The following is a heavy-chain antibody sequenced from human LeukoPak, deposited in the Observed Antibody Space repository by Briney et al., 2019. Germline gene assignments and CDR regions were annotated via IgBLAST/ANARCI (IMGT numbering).Heavy chain of an antibody. CDR2: IRYDGSNK. Sequence: AGGSLRLSCAVSGFTFSSYGMHWVRQAPGKGLEWVAFIRYDGSNKYYADSVKGRFTISRDNSKNTLYLQMNSLRAEDTAVYYCAIAQPGSIAVAGTSVYWGQGTLVTVSS. V-gene: IGHV3-30*02. D-gene: IGHD6-19*01. CDR1: GFTFSSYG. CDR3: AIAQPGSIAVAGTSVY. J-gene: IGHJ4*02.